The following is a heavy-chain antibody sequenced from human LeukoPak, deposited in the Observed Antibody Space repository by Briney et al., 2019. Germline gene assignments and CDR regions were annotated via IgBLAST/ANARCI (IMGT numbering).Heavy chain of an antibody. CDR2: IIPILGIA. D-gene: IGHD5-12*01. J-gene: IGHJ4*02. V-gene: IGHV1-69*04. Sequence: ASVKVSCKASGGTFSSYAISWVRQAPGQGLEWMGRIIPILGIANYAQKFQGRVTITADKSTSTAYMELSSLRSEDTAMYYCADTRDGYNYSYWGQGTLVTVSS. CDR3: ADTRDGYNYSY. CDR1: GGTFSSYA.